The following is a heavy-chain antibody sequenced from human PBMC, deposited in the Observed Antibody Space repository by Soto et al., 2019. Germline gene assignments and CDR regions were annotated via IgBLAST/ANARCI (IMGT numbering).Heavy chain of an antibody. D-gene: IGHD3-22*01. V-gene: IGHV5-51*01. CDR3: ARQGFAYYDSSGYYYNDY. CDR1: GYSFTSYW. Sequence: GESLKISCKGSGYSFTSYWIGWVRQMPGKGLEWMGIIYPGDSDTRCSPSFQGQVTISADKSISTAYLQWSSLKASDTAMYYCARQGFAYYDSSGYYYNDYWGQGTLVTVSS. CDR2: IYPGDSDT. J-gene: IGHJ4*02.